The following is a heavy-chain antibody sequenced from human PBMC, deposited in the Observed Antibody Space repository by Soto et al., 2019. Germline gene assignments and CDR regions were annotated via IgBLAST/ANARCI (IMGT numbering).Heavy chain of an antibody. CDR1: GGSISSGDYY. J-gene: IGHJ4*02. D-gene: IGHD3-22*01. Sequence: SETLSLTCTVSGGSISSGDYYWSWIRQPPGKGLEWIGYIYYSGSTYYNPSLKSRVTISVDTSKNQFSLKLSSVTAADTAVYYCARDPYYYDSSGYPGAFDYWGQGTLVTVSS. V-gene: IGHV4-30-4*01. CDR2: IYYSGST. CDR3: ARDPYYYDSSGYPGAFDY.